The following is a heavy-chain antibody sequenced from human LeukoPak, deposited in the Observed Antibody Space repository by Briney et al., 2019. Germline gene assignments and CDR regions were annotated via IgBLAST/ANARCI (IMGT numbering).Heavy chain of an antibody. CDR3: ARHVSGGSSWYGGWFDP. D-gene: IGHD6-13*01. J-gene: IGHJ5*02. V-gene: IGHV4-59*08. CDR1: GGSISSYY. Sequence: SETLSLTCTVSGGSISSYYWSWIRQPPGKGLEWIGYIYYSGSTNYNPSLKSRVTISVDTSKNQFSLKLSSVTAADTAVYYCARHVSGGSSWYGGWFDPWGQGTLVTVSS. CDR2: IYYSGST.